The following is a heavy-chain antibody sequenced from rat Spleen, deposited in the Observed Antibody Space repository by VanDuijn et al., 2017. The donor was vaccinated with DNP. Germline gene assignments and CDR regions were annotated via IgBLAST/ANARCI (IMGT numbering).Heavy chain of an antibody. D-gene: IGHD1-7*01. V-gene: IGHV5-25*01. Sequence: APTKGLEWVASISTSGGSTYYRDSVKGRFTVSRDNAKSTLYLQMDSLRSEDTATYYCARRCGYGLDYWGQGVMVTVSS. CDR3: ARRCGYGLDY. CDR2: ISTSGGST. J-gene: IGHJ2*01.